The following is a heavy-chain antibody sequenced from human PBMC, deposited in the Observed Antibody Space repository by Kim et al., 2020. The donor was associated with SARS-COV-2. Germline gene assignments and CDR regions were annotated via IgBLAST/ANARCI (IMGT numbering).Heavy chain of an antibody. CDR1: GFTFSNAW. V-gene: IGHV3-15*01. Sequence: GGSLRLSCAASGFTFSNAWMSWVRQAPGKGLEWVGRIKSKTDGGTTDYAAPVKGRFTISRDDSKNTLYMQMNSLKTEDTAVYYCTTGATGYYYGRDVWGQETTVTVAS. D-gene: IGHD4-4*01. CDR2: IKSKTDGGTT. J-gene: IGHJ6*02. CDR3: TTGATGYYYGRDV.